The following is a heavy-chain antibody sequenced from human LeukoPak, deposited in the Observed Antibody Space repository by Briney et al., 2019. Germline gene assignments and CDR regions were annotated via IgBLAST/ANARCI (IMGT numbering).Heavy chain of an antibody. V-gene: IGHV3-30-3*01. J-gene: IGHJ4*02. CDR3: ARVTSEGDFDY. CDR1: GFTFSSYA. CDR2: ISYDGSNK. Sequence: GGSLRLSCAASGFTFSSYAMHWVRQAPGKGLEWVAVISYDGSNKYYADSVKGRFTIFRDNSKNTLYLQMNSLRAEDTAVYYCARVTSEGDFDYWGQGTLVTVSS.